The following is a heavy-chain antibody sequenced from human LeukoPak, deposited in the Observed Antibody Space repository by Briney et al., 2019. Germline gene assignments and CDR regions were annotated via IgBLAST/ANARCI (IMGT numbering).Heavy chain of an antibody. CDR2: MNPNSGNT. J-gene: IGHJ6*02. Sequence: ASVKVSCKASGYTFTSYDINWVRQATGQGLEWMGWMNPNSGNTGYAQKFQGRVTMTRNTSISTAYMELSSLRSEDTAVYYCARGFDGYSYERYYYYYGMDVWGQGTTVTVSS. CDR1: GYTFTSYD. CDR3: ARGFDGYSYERYYYYYGMDV. D-gene: IGHD5-18*01. V-gene: IGHV1-8*01.